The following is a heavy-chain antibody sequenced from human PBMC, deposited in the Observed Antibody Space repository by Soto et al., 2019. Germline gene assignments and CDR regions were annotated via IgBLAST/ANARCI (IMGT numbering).Heavy chain of an antibody. J-gene: IGHJ3*02. D-gene: IGHD3-22*01. CDR2: IYPGDSDT. Sequence: LKISCKGSGYSFTSYWIGWVRQMPGKGLEWMGIIYPGDSDTRYSPSFQGQVTISADKSISTAYLQWSSLKASDTAMYYCASPWYYYDSSGTDAFDIWGQGTMVTVSS. V-gene: IGHV5-51*01. CDR1: GYSFTSYW. CDR3: ASPWYYYDSSGTDAFDI.